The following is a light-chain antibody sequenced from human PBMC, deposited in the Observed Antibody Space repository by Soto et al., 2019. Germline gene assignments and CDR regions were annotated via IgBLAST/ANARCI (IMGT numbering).Light chain of an antibody. V-gene: IGLV2-11*01. CDR1: SSDVGGYTY. CDR3: CSYAGKYTFL. J-gene: IGLJ2*01. CDR2: DVT. Sequence: SVLTQPRSVSGSPGQSVTISCTGTSSDVGGYTYVSWYQQNAGKPPKLMIYDVTKRPSGVPDRFSGSKSGNTASLTISGLQAEDESDYYCCSYAGKYTFLFGAGTKLTVL.